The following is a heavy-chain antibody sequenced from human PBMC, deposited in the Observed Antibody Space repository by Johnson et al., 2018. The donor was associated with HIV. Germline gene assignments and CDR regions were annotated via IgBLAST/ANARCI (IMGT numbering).Heavy chain of an antibody. V-gene: IGHV3-53*01. D-gene: IGHD3-16*02. CDR3: ARVRASGWGSYPNDAFDI. CDR1: GFTVSSNY. CDR2: ISGTGTNT. J-gene: IGHJ3*02. Sequence: VRLVESGGGLIQPGGSLRLSSAASGFTVSSNYMSWVRQAPGKGLEWVSVISGTGTNTYYADSVKGRFTVSRDNSKNTLYLKMNSLRAEDTAVYYCARVRASGWGSYPNDAFDIWGQGTMVTVSS.